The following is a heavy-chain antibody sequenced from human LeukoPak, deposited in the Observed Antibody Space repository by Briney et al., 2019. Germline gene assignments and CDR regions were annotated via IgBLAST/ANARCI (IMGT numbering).Heavy chain of an antibody. CDR1: GGSFSGYY. CDR3: ARVPSGSGIAAAGTHLYRYFDL. CDR2: INHSGST. V-gene: IGHV4-34*01. J-gene: IGHJ2*01. D-gene: IGHD6-13*01. Sequence: SETLSLTCAVYGGSFSGYYWSWIRQPPGKGLEWIGEINHSGSTNYNPSLKSRVTISVDTSKNQFSLKLSSVTAADTAVYYCARVPSGSGIAAAGTHLYRYFDLWGRGTLVTVSS.